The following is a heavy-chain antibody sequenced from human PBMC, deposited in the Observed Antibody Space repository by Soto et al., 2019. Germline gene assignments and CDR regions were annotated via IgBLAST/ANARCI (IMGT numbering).Heavy chain of an antibody. D-gene: IGHD6-19*01. CDR1: GFTFSSYW. CDR2: IRQDGSDK. J-gene: IGHJ4*02. CDR3: ASPQQWLGQRGDFDY. V-gene: IGHV3-7*05. Sequence: EVQLVESGGGLVQPGGSLRLSCAASGFTFSSYWMSWFHQAPGKGLEWVANIRQDGSDKYYVDSVKGRFTISRDNSKNSLYLQMNSLRAEDTAIYYCASPQQWLGQRGDFDYWGQGTLVTVSS.